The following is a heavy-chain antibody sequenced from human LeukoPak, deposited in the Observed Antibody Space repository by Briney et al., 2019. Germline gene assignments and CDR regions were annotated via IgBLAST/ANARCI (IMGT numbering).Heavy chain of an antibody. CDR1: GGTFSSYA. CDR2: IIPIFGTA. CDR3: ARAGVVPAAGKSTLNWFDP. D-gene: IGHD2-2*01. J-gene: IGHJ5*02. V-gene: IGHV1-69*01. Sequence: SVKVSCKASGGTFSSYAISWVRQAPGQGLEWMGGIIPIFGTANYAQKFQGRVTITADESTSTAYMELSSLRSEDTAVYYCARAGVVPAAGKSTLNWFDPWGQGTLVTVSS.